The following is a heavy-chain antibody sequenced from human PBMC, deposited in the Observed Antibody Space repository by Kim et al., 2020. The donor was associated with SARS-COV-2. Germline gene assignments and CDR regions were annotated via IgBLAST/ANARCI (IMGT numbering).Heavy chain of an antibody. CDR2: IYYSGST. Sequence: SETLSLTCTVSGGSISSYYWSWIRQPPGKGLEWIGYIYYSGSTNYNPSLKSRVTISVDTSKNQFSLKLSSVTAADTAGYYCARVEDYYGSGSYYRFFDPWGQGPLVTVSS. D-gene: IGHD3-10*01. V-gene: IGHV4-59*01. J-gene: IGHJ5*02. CDR3: ARVEDYYGSGSYYRFFDP. CDR1: GGSISSYY.